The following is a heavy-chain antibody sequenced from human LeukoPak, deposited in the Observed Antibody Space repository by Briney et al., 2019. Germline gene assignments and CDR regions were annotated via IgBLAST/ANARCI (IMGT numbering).Heavy chain of an antibody. CDR3: AKGGHGSGSYYNVGNFDY. Sequence: PGGSLRLSCAASGFTFISYGMSWVRQAPGKGLEWVSAISGSGGSTYYADSVKGRFTISRDNSKNTLYLQMNSLRAEDAAVYYCAKGGHGSGSYYNVGNFDYWGQGTLVTVSS. D-gene: IGHD3-10*01. V-gene: IGHV3-23*01. CDR1: GFTFISYG. J-gene: IGHJ4*02. CDR2: ISGSGGST.